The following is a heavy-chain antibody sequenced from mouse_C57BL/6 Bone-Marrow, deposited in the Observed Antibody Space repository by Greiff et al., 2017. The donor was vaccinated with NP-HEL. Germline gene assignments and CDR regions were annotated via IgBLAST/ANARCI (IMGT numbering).Heavy chain of an antibody. Sequence: QVQLQQSGAELARPGASVKLSCKASGYTFTSYGISWVKQRTGKGLEWIGEIYPRSGNTYYNEKFKGKATLTADKSSSTAYMELRSLTSEDAAVYFCARGWLLRGDYWGQGTSVTVSS. V-gene: IGHV1-81*01. D-gene: IGHD2-3*01. CDR1: GYTFTSYG. J-gene: IGHJ4*01. CDR3: ARGWLLRGDY. CDR2: IYPRSGNT.